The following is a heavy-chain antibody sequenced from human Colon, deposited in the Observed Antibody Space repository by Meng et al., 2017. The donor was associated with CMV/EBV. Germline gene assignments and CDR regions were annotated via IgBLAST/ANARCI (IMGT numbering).Heavy chain of an antibody. V-gene: IGHV1-2*02. Sequence: QVQWRQSGAGVKEPGASVKVSCKTYGYTFSDYYMHWVRQAPGQGLEWMGWIRSDGSATNYAQKFRGRVTMTRDASVSTAYMELSGLTSDDTAVYFCVRSSGWSLFDYWGPGALVTVSS. J-gene: IGHJ4*02. D-gene: IGHD6-19*01. CDR1: GYTFSDYY. CDR3: VRSSGWSLFDY. CDR2: IRSDGSAT.